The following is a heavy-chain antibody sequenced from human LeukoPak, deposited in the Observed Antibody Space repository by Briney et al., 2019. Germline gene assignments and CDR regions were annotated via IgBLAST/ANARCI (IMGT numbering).Heavy chain of an antibody. CDR1: GGSISSYY. CDR3: ARDPNYDILTGYVLSP. J-gene: IGHJ5*02. Sequence: SETLSLTCTVSGGSISSYYWSWIRQPPGKGLEWIGYIYYSGSTNYNPSLKSRVTMSVDTSKNQFSLKLSSVTAADTAVYYCARDPNYDILTGYVLSPWGQGTLVTVSS. CDR2: IYYSGST. D-gene: IGHD3-9*01. V-gene: IGHV4-59*12.